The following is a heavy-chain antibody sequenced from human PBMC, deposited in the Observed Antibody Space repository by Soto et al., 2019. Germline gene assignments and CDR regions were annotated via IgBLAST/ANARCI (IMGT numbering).Heavy chain of an antibody. CDR3: AGGGVRGVITRTRDYYGMDV. V-gene: IGHV5-51*01. Sequence: RGESLKISCEGSGYSFTTYWIAWVRQMPGKGLEWMGIIYPGDSDTRYSPSFQGQVTISADKSISTAYLQWSSLKASDTAMYYCAGGGVRGVITRTRDYYGMDVWGQGTTVTVSS. D-gene: IGHD3-10*01. J-gene: IGHJ6*02. CDR1: GYSFTTYW. CDR2: IYPGDSDT.